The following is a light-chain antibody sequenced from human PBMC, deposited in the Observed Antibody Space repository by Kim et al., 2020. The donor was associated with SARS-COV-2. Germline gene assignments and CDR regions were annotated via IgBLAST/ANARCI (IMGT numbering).Light chain of an antibody. V-gene: IGKV1-12*01. CDR1: LDLARW. J-gene: IGKJ5*01. CDR3: QHSRNMPIT. Sequence: ASVGDRVTITCRASLDLARWLAWYQQIPGKAPKLLIVAASSLQTGVPSRFSGSGSGTEYTLTINNLQPEDFATYYCQHSRNMPITFGQGTRLEIK. CDR2: AAS.